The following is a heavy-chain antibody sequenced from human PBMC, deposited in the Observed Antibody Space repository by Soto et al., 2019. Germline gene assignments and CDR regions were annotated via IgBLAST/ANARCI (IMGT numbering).Heavy chain of an antibody. CDR3: ARALSGSGD. J-gene: IGHJ4*02. CDR1: GFAFSSYA. V-gene: IGHV3-30-3*01. D-gene: IGHD3-10*01. Sequence: QVQLVESGGGVVQPGRSLRLSCAASGFAFSSYAMHWVRQAPGKGLEWVAVISYDGSNKYYADSVKGRFTISRDNSKNTLYLQMNSLRAEYTAVYYCARALSGSGDWGQGTLVTVSS. CDR2: ISYDGSNK.